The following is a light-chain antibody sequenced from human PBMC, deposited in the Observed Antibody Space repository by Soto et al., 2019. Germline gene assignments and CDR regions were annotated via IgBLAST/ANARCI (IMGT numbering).Light chain of an antibody. CDR1: SSDVGSYNL. CDR3: CSYAYTSASYV. J-gene: IGLJ1*01. CDR2: EVS. Sequence: QSVLTQPASVSGSPGQSITISCTGTSSDVGSYNLVSWYQQHPGKAPKLMIYEVSKRPSGVSNRFSGSKSGNTASLTISGLQAEDEADYYGCSYAYTSASYVFGAGTKVTGL. V-gene: IGLV2-23*02.